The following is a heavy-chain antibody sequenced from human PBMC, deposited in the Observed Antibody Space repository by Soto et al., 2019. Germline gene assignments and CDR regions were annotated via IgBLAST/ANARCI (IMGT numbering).Heavy chain of an antibody. CDR1: GGSISSGSYY. Sequence: SETLSLTCTVSGGSISSGSYYWGWIRQPPGKGLEWIGNIHYNGNTKYNPSLKSRVTMSVDTSKNQFSLKLISVTAADTAKYFCAREGNLGRWLQPLDFWGQGTLVTVS. CDR2: IHYNGNT. CDR3: AREGNLGRWLQPLDF. D-gene: IGHD5-12*01. J-gene: IGHJ4*02. V-gene: IGHV4-61*01.